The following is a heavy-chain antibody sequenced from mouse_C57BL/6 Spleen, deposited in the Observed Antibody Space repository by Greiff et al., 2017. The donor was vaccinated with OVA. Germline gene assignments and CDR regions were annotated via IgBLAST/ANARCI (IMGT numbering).Heavy chain of an antibody. CDR1: GYTFTNYW. D-gene: IGHD2-2*01. CDR3: ARSDGYDGYYFDY. Sequence: VQLQQSGAELVRPGTSVKMSCKASGYTFTNYWIGWAKQRPGHGLEWIGDIYPGGGYTNYNEKFKGKATLTADKSSSTAYMQFSSLTSEDSAIYYCARSDGYDGYYFDYWGQGTTLTVSS. V-gene: IGHV1-63*01. J-gene: IGHJ2*01. CDR2: IYPGGGYT.